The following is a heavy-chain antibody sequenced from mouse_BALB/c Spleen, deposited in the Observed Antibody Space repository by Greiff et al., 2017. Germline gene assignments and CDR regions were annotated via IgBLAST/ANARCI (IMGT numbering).Heavy chain of an antibody. D-gene: IGHD3-1*01. J-gene: IGHJ4*01. CDR1: GYAFSSYW. V-gene: IGHV1-80*01. CDR3: ARRQLGLREAMDY. CDR2: IYPGDGDT. Sequence: LQESGAELVRPGSSVKISCKASGYAFSSYWMNWVKQRPGQGLEWIGQIYPGDGDTNYNGKFKGKATLTADKSSSTAYMQLSSLTSEDSAVYFCARRQLGLREAMDYWGQGTSVTVSS.